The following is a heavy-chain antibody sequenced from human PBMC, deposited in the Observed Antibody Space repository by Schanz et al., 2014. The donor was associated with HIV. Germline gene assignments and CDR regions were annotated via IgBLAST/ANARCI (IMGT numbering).Heavy chain of an antibody. Sequence: EVQLVESGGGLVKPGGSLRLSCTASGFAFSSYGMHWVRQAPGKGLQWVSSISGNSYYKDYADAVKGRFTISRDNARNSLYLQLNSLTDEDTAVYYCARDWGWQLDPDPFDPWGQGTLVTVSS. D-gene: IGHD6-6*01. CDR2: ISGNSYYK. J-gene: IGHJ5*02. V-gene: IGHV3-21*01. CDR3: ARDWGWQLDPDPFDP. CDR1: GFAFSSYG.